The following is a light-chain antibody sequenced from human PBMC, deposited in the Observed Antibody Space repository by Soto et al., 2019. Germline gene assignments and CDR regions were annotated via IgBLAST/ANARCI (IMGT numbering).Light chain of an antibody. CDR3: QQYGSSPAVT. CDR2: DAS. J-gene: IGKJ4*01. CDR1: QSISSNY. V-gene: IGKV3-20*01. Sequence: IVLTHSPGALAFCPWEAATLSGRASQSISSNYLAWYQQKPGQAPRLLIYDASRRATGIPDRFSGSGSGTDFTLTISRLEPEDFAVYYCQQYGSSPAVTFGGGTK.